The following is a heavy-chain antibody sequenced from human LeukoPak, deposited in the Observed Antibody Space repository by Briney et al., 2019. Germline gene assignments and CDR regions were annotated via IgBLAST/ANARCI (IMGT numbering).Heavy chain of an antibody. V-gene: IGHV3-21*05. CDR3: ARDDNWGFDY. D-gene: IGHD7-27*01. Sequence: SGGSLTLSCAASGFAFSVFSMNWVRQAPGKGLEWVANIRSSGSGMGRGNYYEDSVQGRFTNSRDNAKNSLYLQMNSLRAEDTAFYYCARDDNWGFDYWGQGALVTVSS. CDR2: IRSSGSGMGRGN. J-gene: IGHJ4*02. CDR1: GFAFSVFS.